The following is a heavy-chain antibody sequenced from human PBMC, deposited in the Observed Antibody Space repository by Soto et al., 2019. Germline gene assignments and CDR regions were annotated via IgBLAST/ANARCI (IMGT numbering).Heavy chain of an antibody. D-gene: IGHD6-6*01. CDR2: ISHSGST. J-gene: IGHJ4*02. CDR1: GGSISSGGYS. CDR3: ASGSHVPHY. Sequence: QLQLQESGSGLVKPSQTLSLTCAVSGGSISSGGYSWSWIRQPPGKGLEWIGYISHSGSTYYNPSRKSRVTISVDRSKKPFSLKLSSVTAADTAMYYCASGSHVPHYWGQGTLVTVSS. V-gene: IGHV4-30-2*01.